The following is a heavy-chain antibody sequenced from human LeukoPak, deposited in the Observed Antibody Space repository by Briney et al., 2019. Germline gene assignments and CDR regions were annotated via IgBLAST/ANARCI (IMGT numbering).Heavy chain of an antibody. J-gene: IGHJ4*02. CDR3: ARSVVAATETFDY. Sequence: GGSLRLSCAASGFTFSYFYMSWIRQAPGKGLEWVSYISSSGSTIFYADSVKGRFTISRDNAKNSLYLQMNSLRAEDTAVYYCARSVVAATETFDYWGQGTLVTVSP. V-gene: IGHV3-11*04. CDR2: ISSSGSTI. CDR1: GFTFSYFY. D-gene: IGHD2-15*01.